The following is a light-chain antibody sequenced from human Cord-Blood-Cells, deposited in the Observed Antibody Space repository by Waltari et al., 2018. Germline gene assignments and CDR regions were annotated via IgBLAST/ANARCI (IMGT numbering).Light chain of an antibody. CDR2: RNR. J-gene: IGLJ1*01. CDR3: QSYDSSLSGYV. CDR1: SSNIGAGDY. Sequence: QSVLTQPPSVSGVPWQRVPISCTGCSSNIGAGDYVPWDQKLPGTAPKLQIYRNRNRPSRVPDRLSGSESGPSTSLAITGLQAEDEADYDCQSYDSSLSGYVFGTGTKVNGL. V-gene: IGLV1-40*01.